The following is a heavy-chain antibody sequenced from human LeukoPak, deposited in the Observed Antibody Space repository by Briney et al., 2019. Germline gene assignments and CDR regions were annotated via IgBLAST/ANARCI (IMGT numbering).Heavy chain of an antibody. J-gene: IGHJ4*02. CDR1: GFTFSSYG. D-gene: IGHD3-10*01. CDR3: AKDGSGTESNFDY. V-gene: IGHV3-30*18. Sequence: GGSLGLSCAASGFTFSSYGMHWVRQAPGKGLEWVAVISYDGSNKYYADSVKGRFTISRDNSKNTLYLQMNSLRAEDTAVYYCAKDGSGTESNFDYWGQGTLVTVSS. CDR2: ISYDGSNK.